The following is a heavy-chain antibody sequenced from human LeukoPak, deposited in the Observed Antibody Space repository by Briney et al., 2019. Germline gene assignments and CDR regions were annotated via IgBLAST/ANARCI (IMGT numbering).Heavy chain of an antibody. V-gene: IGHV3-30*04. CDR3: AREVQTTVTIGGMDV. Sequence: GGSLRLSCAASGFTFSSYAMHWVRQAPGKGLEWVAVISYDGSNKYYADSVKGRFTIPRDNSKNTLYLQMNSLRAEDTAVYYCAREVQTTVTIGGMDVWGQGTTVTVSS. CDR2: ISYDGSNK. J-gene: IGHJ6*02. D-gene: IGHD4-17*01. CDR1: GFTFSSYA.